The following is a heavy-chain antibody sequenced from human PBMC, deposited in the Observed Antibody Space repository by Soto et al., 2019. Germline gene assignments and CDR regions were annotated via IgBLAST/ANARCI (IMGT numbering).Heavy chain of an antibody. V-gene: IGHV4-39*01. D-gene: IGHD2-21*01. Sequence: SETLSLTCSVSGDSVSTSDYYGAWIRQPPGKGLEWIGSIFYSGLTYSNPSLKSRVTLSVDTSKNQLSVRLNSVTAADTAVYYCEPLILPQTGSYGIHFWGHGTTVTGS. CDR3: EPLILPQTGSYGIHF. CDR2: IFYSGLT. J-gene: IGHJ6*02. CDR1: GDSVSTSDYY.